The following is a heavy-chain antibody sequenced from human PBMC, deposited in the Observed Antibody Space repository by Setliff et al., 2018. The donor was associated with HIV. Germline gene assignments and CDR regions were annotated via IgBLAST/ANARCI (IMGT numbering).Heavy chain of an antibody. J-gene: IGHJ1*01. CDR3: AQAQTSVSGSYYQYLQH. CDR2: ISMSGSGGST. CDR1: GFTFGDYA. Sequence: PGGSLRLSCVASGFTFGDYAMSWVRQAPGKGLEWVSYISMSGSGGSTYYADSVKGRFTISRDNSKNTLYLRMNSLRAEDTAVYYCAQAQTSVSGSYYQYLQHWGQGTLVTVSS. V-gene: IGHV3-23*01. D-gene: IGHD3-10*01.